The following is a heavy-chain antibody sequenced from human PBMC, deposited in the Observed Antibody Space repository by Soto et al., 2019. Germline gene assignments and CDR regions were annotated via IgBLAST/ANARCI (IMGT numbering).Heavy chain of an antibody. CDR3: ARLRRDIVVVAALYLDH. Sequence: QVQLQESGPGLVKPSETLSLTCTVSGGSVSSGSYHWSWIRQPPGKGLEWIGYSYYSGSTNYNPSLKSRVTISVDTSKNQFSLKLSSVTAADTAVYYCARLRRDIVVVAALYLDHWGQGTLVTVSS. J-gene: IGHJ4*02. CDR1: GGSVSSGSYH. CDR2: SYYSGST. D-gene: IGHD2-2*01. V-gene: IGHV4-61*01.